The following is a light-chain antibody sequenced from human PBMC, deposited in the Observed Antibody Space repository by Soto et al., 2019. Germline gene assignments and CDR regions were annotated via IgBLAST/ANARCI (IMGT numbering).Light chain of an antibody. J-gene: IGKJ1*01. CDR2: DAS. CDR3: QQSYNSPQT. CDR1: QGITSY. Sequence: VIWMTQSPSLLSASTGDRVTITCRASQGITSYLAWYQQKPGKAPKLLIYDASTLQSGVPSRFSGSGSGTDFTLTITSLEPEDFATYSCQQSYNSPQTFGQGTKV. V-gene: IGKV1D-8*03.